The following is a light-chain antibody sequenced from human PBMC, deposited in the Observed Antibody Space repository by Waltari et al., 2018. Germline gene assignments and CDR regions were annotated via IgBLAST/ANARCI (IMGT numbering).Light chain of an antibody. J-gene: IGLJ2*01. CDR3: CSYAGSYTFV. V-gene: IGLV2-11*01. Sequence: QSALTQPRSVYGSPGQSVTISCTGTRSDVGGYNYVAWYQQHPSKAPKPMIYDVSKRPSGVPDRFSGSKSGNTASLTISRLQAEDEADYYCCSYAGSYTFVFGGGTKLTVL. CDR1: RSDVGGYNY. CDR2: DVS.